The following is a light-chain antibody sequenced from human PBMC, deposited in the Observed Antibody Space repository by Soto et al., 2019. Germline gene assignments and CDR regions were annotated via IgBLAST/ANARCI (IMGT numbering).Light chain of an antibody. V-gene: IGLV4-69*01. J-gene: IGLJ3*02. CDR3: QTWGTGIQWV. Sequence: QSVLTQSPSASASLGASVKLTCTLSSGHSSYAIAWHQQQPEKGPRYLMKLNSDGSHSKGDGIPDRFSGSSSGAERYLTISSLHSEDEADYYCQTWGTGIQWVFGGGTKLTVL. CDR1: SGHSSYA. CDR2: LNSDGSH.